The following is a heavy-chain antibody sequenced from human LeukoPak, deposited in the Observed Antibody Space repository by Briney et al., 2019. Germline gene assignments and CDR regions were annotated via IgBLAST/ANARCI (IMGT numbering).Heavy chain of an antibody. V-gene: IGHV3-23*01. Sequence: GGSLTLSCAASGFTFSRYAMSCVRQAPGEGLECVSAICGSGGSTYYADSVKGRFTISRDNSKNTLYLQMNSLRAEDTAVYYCAAVPAAIWGSYYYGMDVWGQGTTVTVSS. J-gene: IGHJ6*02. CDR1: GFTFSRYA. D-gene: IGHD2-2*01. CDR3: AAVPAAIWGSYYYGMDV. CDR2: ICGSGGST.